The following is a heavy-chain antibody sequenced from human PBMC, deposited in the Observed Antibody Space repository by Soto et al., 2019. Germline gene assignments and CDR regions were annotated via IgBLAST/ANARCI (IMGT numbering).Heavy chain of an antibody. Sequence: EVQLVESGGGLVQPGGSLRLSCATSGITFSDHDMDWVRQAPGKGLEWLGRCRSRADNYATDYAASVKGRFTFSRDDSKSSLSRQMRSLKTGDTAMYYCVLWVRGLINYWGQGTLVTVSS. CDR3: VLWVRGLINY. CDR1: GITFSDHD. CDR2: CRSRADNYAT. J-gene: IGHJ4*02. D-gene: IGHD3-10*01. V-gene: IGHV3-72*01.